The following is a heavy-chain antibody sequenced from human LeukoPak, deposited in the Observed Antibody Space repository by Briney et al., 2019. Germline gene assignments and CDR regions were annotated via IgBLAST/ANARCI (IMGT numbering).Heavy chain of an antibody. Sequence: GGSLRLSCAASGFTFRNYAMSWVRQAPGKGLEWVSAISGSGDSTYYPDSVKGRFTISRDNSKNTLYLQMNSLRAEDTTVYYCAKELDSSGYFDSWGQGTLVTVSS. J-gene: IGHJ4*02. V-gene: IGHV3-23*01. CDR2: ISGSGDST. CDR3: AKELDSSGYFDS. CDR1: GFTFRNYA. D-gene: IGHD3-22*01.